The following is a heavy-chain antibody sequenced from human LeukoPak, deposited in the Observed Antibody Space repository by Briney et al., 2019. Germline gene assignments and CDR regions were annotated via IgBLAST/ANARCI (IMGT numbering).Heavy chain of an antibody. J-gene: IGHJ4*02. CDR1: GYTFTGYY. D-gene: IGHD2-2*01. Sequence: ASVKVSCRASGYTFTGYYMHWVRQAPGQGLEWMGWINPNSGGTNYAQKFQGRVTMTRDTSISTAYMELSRLRSDDTAVYYCARSPSIVVVPAALFFLNYWGQGTPVTVSS. CDR2: INPNSGGT. CDR3: ARSPSIVVVPAALFFLNY. V-gene: IGHV1-2*02.